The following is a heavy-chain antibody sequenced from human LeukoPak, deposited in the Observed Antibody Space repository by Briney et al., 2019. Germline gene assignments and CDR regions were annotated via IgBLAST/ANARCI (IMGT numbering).Heavy chain of an antibody. CDR1: GYTFTSYY. CDR3: ARNMVRGVNFDAFDI. Sequence: ASVKVSCKASGYTFTSYYMHWVRQAPGQGLEWMGIINPSGGSTSYAQKFQGRVTMTRDMSTSTVYLELSSLRSEDTAVYYCARNMVRGVNFDAFDIWGQGTMVTVSS. CDR2: INPSGGST. D-gene: IGHD3-10*01. J-gene: IGHJ3*02. V-gene: IGHV1-46*01.